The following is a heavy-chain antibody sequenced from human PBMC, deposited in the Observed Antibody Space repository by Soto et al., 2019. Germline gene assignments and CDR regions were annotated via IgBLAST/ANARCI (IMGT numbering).Heavy chain of an antibody. CDR1: GGSCSGYY. D-gene: IGHD3-3*02. Sequence: PSETLSLTCAVYGGSCSGYYWSWIRQPPGKGLAWIGELNHSGSTNYNPALTSSVTIKGYTCKNCFPLKLSSVSAAETPVYYCAGGSFRARISRIFRHVVDFWGQGTMVT. V-gene: IGHV4-34*01. J-gene: IGHJ3*01. CDR2: LNHSGST. CDR3: AGGSFRARISRIFRHVVDF.